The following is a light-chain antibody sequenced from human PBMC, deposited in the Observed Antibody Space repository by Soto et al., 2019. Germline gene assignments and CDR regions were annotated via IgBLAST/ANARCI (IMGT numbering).Light chain of an antibody. CDR1: QSIIRW. V-gene: IGKV1-5*03. CDR3: SQYYALSRT. Sequence: DIQMTQSPSTLSASVGDRVTITFLASQSIIRWLALYHQKPGKAPNLLIYEASTLDSGVPSRFSGSGSGTEFTIIISSLQTGDFATYYCSQYYALSRTFGGGSKVEIK. J-gene: IGKJ4*01. CDR2: EAS.